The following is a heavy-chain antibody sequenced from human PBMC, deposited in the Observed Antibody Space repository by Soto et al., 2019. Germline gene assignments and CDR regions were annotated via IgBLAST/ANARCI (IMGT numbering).Heavy chain of an antibody. CDR3: ARHPLGYCSGGSCYSVRSFWFDP. J-gene: IGHJ5*02. D-gene: IGHD2-15*01. V-gene: IGHV1-46*01. CDR1: GYTFTSYY. CDR2: INPSGGST. Sequence: ASVKVSCKASGYTFTSYYMHWVRQAPGQGLEWMGIINPSGGSTSYAQKFQGRVTMTRDTSTSTVYMELSSLRSEDTAVYYCARHPLGYCSGGSCYSVRSFWFDPWGQGTLVTVSS.